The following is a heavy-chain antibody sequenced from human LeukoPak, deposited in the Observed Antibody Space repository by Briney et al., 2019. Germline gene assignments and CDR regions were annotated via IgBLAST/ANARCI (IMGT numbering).Heavy chain of an antibody. CDR1: GFTVSSNY. CDR2: IYSGGST. D-gene: IGHD6-19*01. CDR3: AKVFTTGYRNGWQDDFDY. V-gene: IGHV3-66*02. Sequence: GRSLRLSCAASGFTVSSNYMSWVRQAPGKGLEWVSVIYSGGSTYYADSVMGGFSISRDNYKNTLYLKMNSLRAEDTAVYYCAKVFTTGYRNGWQDDFDYWGQGTLVTVSS. J-gene: IGHJ4*02.